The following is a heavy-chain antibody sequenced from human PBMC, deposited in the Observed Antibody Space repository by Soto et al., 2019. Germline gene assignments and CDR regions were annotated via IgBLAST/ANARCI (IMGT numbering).Heavy chain of an antibody. CDR1: TFTFSSFA. CDR2: INDRGVST. J-gene: IGHJ2*01. D-gene: IGHD3-3*02. CDR3: AKDHFWDPWYIDL. Sequence: DVQLLESGGDLVQPGGSLRLSCAASTFTFSSFAMTWVRQAPGKGLEWVSAINDRGVSTFYADSVKGRFTISRDNSKNTLYLQMNRLRADDTAVYYCAKDHFWDPWYIDLWGRGTLVTVSS. V-gene: IGHV3-23*01.